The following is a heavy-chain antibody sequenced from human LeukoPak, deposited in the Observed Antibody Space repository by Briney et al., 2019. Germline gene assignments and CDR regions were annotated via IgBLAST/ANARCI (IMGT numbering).Heavy chain of an antibody. CDR3: ARHMNPRDGYTRFDP. CDR2: IYYSGST. D-gene: IGHD5-24*01. V-gene: IGHV4-34*01. CDR1: GGSFSGYY. Sequence: SETLSLTCAVYGGSFSGYYWSWIRQPPGKGLEWIGSIYYSGSTYYNPSLKSRVTISVDTSKNQFSLKLSSVTAADTAVYYCARHMNPRDGYTRFDPWGQGTLVTVSS. J-gene: IGHJ5*02.